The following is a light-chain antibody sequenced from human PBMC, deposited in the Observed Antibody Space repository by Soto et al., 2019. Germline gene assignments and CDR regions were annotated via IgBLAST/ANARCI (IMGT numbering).Light chain of an antibody. CDR1: QSVSSY. CDR2: DAS. Sequence: EIVLTHAPSTLSASAGDRATLSFRASQSVSSYLAWYQQKPGQAPRLLIYDASNRATGVPARFSGSGSGTDFTLTISSLEPEDFAVYYCQQRSKLPLTFGQGTRLDI. V-gene: IGKV3-11*01. CDR3: QQRSKLPLT. J-gene: IGKJ5*01.